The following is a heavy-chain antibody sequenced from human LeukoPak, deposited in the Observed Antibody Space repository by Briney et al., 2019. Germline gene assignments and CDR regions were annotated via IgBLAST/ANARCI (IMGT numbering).Heavy chain of an antibody. J-gene: IGHJ4*02. CDR1: GGSISSYY. V-gene: IGHV4-59*08. D-gene: IGHD6-13*01. CDR2: IYYSGST. CDR3: ARHVRSSSWFFDY. Sequence: SETLSLTCTVSGGSISSYYWSWVRQPPGKGLEWIGYIYYSGSTNYNPSLKSRVTISVDTSKNQFSLKLSSVTAADTAVYYCARHVRSSSWFFDYWGQGTLVTVSS.